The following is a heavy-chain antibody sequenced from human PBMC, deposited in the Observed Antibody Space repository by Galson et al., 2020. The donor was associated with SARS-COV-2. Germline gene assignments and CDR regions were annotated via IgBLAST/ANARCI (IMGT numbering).Heavy chain of an antibody. CDR3: ARLGADSIEGLRWWELPDYESIGMDV. Sequence: ASETLSLTCSVSGGSIRSFYWTWIRQPPGQGLEWIGSIYNNGDTYYNPSLYSRVTVSTDTSENQVSLKVRSVTAADTAVYYCARLGADSIEGLRWWELPDYESIGMDVWGRGITVTVSS. D-gene: IGHD1-26*01. J-gene: IGHJ6*02. CDR1: GGSIRSFY. CDR2: IYNNGDT. V-gene: IGHV4-4*09.